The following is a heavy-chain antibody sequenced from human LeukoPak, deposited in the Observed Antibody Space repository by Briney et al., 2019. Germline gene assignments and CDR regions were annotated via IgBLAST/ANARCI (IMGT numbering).Heavy chain of an antibody. J-gene: IGHJ4*02. CDR1: GFSVSNSW. D-gene: IGHD3-10*01. V-gene: IGHV3-7*01. CDR2: IKSDGSQK. Sequence: GGSLRLSCAASGFSVSNSWMSWVRQAPERGREWVANIKSDGSQKDYVDSVKGRFTVSRDNAKNSVYLEMNSLRVEDTGIYYCASFTRSASYEVYWGQGTLVTVSS. CDR3: ASFTRSASYEVY.